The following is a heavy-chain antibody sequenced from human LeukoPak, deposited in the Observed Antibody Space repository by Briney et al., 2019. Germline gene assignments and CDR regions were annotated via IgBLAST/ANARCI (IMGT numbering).Heavy chain of an antibody. CDR2: TYYRSKWYN. Sequence: SQTLSLTCAISGDSVSGNTVTWSWIRQSPSRGLEWLGRTYYRSKWYNDYALSVKGRIGVNPDTSKNQFSLQLNSVTPEDTAVYYCARGLWPYFDFWGQGTLVTVSS. CDR1: GDSVSGNTVT. J-gene: IGHJ4*02. CDR3: ARGLWPYFDF. V-gene: IGHV6-1*01. D-gene: IGHD3-16*01.